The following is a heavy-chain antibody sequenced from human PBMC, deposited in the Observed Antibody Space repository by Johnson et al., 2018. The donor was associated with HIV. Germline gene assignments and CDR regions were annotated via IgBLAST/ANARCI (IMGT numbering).Heavy chain of an antibody. J-gene: IGHJ3*01. D-gene: IGHD1-26*01. CDR2: ISSSGSTI. CDR1: GFTFSDYY. Sequence: QVQLVESGGGLVQPGGSLRLSCAASGFTFSDYYMSWIRQAPGKGLEWVSYISSSGSTIYYADSVKGRFTISRDNVKNSLYLQMDSLRAEDTAIYYCARESASSGRYSGAFDFWGQGTMVTVSS. V-gene: IGHV3-11*01. CDR3: ARESASSGRYSGAFDF.